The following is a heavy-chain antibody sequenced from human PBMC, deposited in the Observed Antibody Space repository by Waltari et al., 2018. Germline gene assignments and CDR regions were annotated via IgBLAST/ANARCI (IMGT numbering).Heavy chain of an antibody. D-gene: IGHD3-22*01. V-gene: IGHV3-48*01. CDR1: GFTFSSYS. J-gene: IGHJ3*02. Sequence: EVQLVESGGGLVQPGGSLRLSCAASGFTFSSYSMNWVRQAPGKGLEWVSYISSSSSTIYYADSVKGRFTISRDNAKNSLYLQMNSLRAEDTAVYYCARDKPDYCDSSGYPTPSAFDIWGQGTMVTVSS. CDR2: ISSSSSTI. CDR3: ARDKPDYCDSSGYPTPSAFDI.